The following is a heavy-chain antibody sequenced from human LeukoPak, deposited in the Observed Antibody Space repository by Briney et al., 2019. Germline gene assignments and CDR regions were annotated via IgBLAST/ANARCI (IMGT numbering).Heavy chain of an antibody. CDR3: AREPPGWYYFDY. CDR1: GFTFSSYS. Sequence: GGSLRLSCAASGFTFSSYSMNWVRQAPGKGLEWVSSISSSSSYIYYADSVKGRFTISRDNAKNSLYLQMNSLRAEDTAVYYCAREPPGWYYFDYWGQGTLVTVSS. D-gene: IGHD2-15*01. J-gene: IGHJ4*02. CDR2: ISSSSSYI. V-gene: IGHV3-21*01.